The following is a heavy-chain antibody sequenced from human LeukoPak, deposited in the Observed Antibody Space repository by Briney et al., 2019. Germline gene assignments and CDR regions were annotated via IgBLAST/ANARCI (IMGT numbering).Heavy chain of an antibody. J-gene: IGHJ4*02. V-gene: IGHV3-23*01. D-gene: IGHD1-1*01. CDR2: ISVSHIST. CDR1: FTFSSYW. CDR3: ATTLNWSYFDS. Sequence: PGGSLRLSCAASFTFSSYWMHWVRQAPGKGLEWVSGISVSHISTFYADSVKGRFTISRDNSRNTLYLRMNSLRAEDTAVYYCATTLNWSYFDSWGQGTLVTVSS.